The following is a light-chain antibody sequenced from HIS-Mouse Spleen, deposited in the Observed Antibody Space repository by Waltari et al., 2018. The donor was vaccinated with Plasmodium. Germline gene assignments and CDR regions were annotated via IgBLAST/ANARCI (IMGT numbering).Light chain of an antibody. CDR3: CSYAGSSTYV. Sequence: QSALTQPASVSGSPGQSIPLSCTGTSSDDGSYNLVSWYQQHPGKAPKLMIYEGSKRPSGVSNRFSGSKSGNTASLTISGLQAEDEADYYCCSYAGSSTYVFGTGTKVTVL. J-gene: IGLJ1*01. CDR1: SSDDGSYNL. V-gene: IGLV2-23*01. CDR2: EGS.